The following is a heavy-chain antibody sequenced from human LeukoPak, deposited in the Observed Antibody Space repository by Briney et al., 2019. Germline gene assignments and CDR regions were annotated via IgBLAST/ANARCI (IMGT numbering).Heavy chain of an antibody. CDR1: GYTFTNYY. D-gene: IGHD1-26*01. V-gene: IGHV1-2*06. Sequence: ASVKVSCKTSGYTFTNYYIHWVRQAPGQGLEWMGRIDPNTGGTKSAKNFQGRVTMTRDTSISTAYMALSGLRSDDTAVYYCASLYDIVGTTIDYWGQGTLVTVSS. J-gene: IGHJ4*02. CDR3: ASLYDIVGTTIDY. CDR2: IDPNTGGT.